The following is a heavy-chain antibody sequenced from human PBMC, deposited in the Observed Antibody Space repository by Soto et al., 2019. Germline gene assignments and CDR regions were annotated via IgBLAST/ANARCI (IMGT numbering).Heavy chain of an antibody. V-gene: IGHV4-31*01. D-gene: IGHD3-22*01. CDR2: IYYSGST. CDR1: GGSISSGGYY. J-gene: IGHJ4*02. CDR3: ARGPRAEYYCDSSGSYYFDY. Sequence: QVQLQESGPGLVKPSQTLSLTCTVSGGSISSGGYYWSWIRQHPGKGLEWIGYIYYSGSTYYNPSLKSPVSMSVDTSKNQFSRKLSSVTAADTAVYYCARGPRAEYYCDSSGSYYFDYWGQGTLVTVSS.